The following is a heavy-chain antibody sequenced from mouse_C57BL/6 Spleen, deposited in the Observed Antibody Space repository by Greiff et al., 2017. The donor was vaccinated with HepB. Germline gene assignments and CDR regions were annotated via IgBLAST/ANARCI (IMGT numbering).Heavy chain of an antibody. CDR3: TTTPYGAWFAY. CDR2: IDPENGDT. D-gene: IGHD5-5*01. J-gene: IGHJ3*01. Sequence: EVKLMESGAELVRPGASVKLSCTASGFNIKDDYMHWVKQRPEQGLEWIGWIDPENGDTEYASKFQGKATITADTSSNTAYLQLSSLTSEDTAVYYCTTTPYGAWFAYWGQGTLVTVSA. V-gene: IGHV14-4*01. CDR1: GFNIKDDY.